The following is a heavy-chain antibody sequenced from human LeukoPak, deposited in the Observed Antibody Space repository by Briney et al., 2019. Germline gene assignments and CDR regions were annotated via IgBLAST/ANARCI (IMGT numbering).Heavy chain of an antibody. CDR3: ARDGGYGAIPHYGMDV. V-gene: IGHV3-30-3*01. CDR2: ISYDGSNK. Sequence: HPGRSLRLSCAASGFTFSSYAMHWVRQAPGKGLEWVAVISYDGSNKYYADSVKGRFTISRDNSKNTLYLQMYSLRAEDTAVYYCARDGGYGAIPHYGMDVWGQGTTVTVSS. CDR1: GFTFSSYA. J-gene: IGHJ6*02. D-gene: IGHD4-17*01.